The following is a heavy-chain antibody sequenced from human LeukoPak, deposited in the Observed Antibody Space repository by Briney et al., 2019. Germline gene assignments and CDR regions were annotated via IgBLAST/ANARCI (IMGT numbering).Heavy chain of an antibody. D-gene: IGHD3-10*01. CDR1: GFTFSSYE. CDR2: ISSSGSTK. CDR3: ARLSPGGY. V-gene: IGHV3-48*03. J-gene: IGHJ4*02. Sequence: GGSLRLSCAASGFTFSSYEMNWVRQAPEKGLEWVSCISSSGSTKYYADSVKGRFTISRDNAKNSLYLQMNSLRAEDTAVYYCARLSPGGYWGQGTLVTVSS.